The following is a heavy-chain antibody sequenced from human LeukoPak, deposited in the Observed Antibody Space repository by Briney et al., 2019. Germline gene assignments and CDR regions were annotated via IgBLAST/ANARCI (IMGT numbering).Heavy chain of an antibody. J-gene: IGHJ4*02. V-gene: IGHV3-30*03. Sequence: GSPRLSCAASGFTFSSYGMHWVRQAPGKGLEWVAVISYDGGNKDYADSVKGRFTISRDNPHNTLYLQMNSLRVEDTAVYYCRSPARAEDQTFDYWGQGTLVTVSS. CDR2: ISYDGGNK. CDR1: GFTFSSYG. CDR3: RSPARAEDQTFDY.